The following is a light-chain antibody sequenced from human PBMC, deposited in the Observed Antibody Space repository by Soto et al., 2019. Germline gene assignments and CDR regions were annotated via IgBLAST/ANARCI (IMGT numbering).Light chain of an antibody. Sequence: DVEVTQYTSTLSASVGDRVTITCRASESIKGWLAWYQQKPGKAPKLLIYDASSLKGGVPSRFSGSGSGTEFTLTISSLQPDDFATYYCQQYNNGWTFGQGTKVDIK. CDR3: QQYNNGWT. J-gene: IGKJ1*01. V-gene: IGKV1-5*01. CDR1: ESIKGW. CDR2: DAS.